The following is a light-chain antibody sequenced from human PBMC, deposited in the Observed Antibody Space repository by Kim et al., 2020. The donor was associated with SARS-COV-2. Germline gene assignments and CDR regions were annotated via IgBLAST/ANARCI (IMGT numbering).Light chain of an antibody. CDR1: SSDVGGYNY. CDR2: EVN. V-gene: IGLV2-8*01. Sequence: QSALTQPPSASGSPGQSVTISCTGTSSDVGGYNYASWYQQHPGKAPKLMIYEVNKRPSGIPDRFSGSKSGNTASLTVSGLQAEDEADYYCCSYVGSHGVFGGGTQLTVL. CDR3: CSYVGSHGV. J-gene: IGLJ3*02.